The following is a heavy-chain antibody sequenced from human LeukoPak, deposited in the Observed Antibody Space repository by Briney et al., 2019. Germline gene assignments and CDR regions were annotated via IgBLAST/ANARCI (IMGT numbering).Heavy chain of an antibody. D-gene: IGHD2-2*01. CDR2: SRDKAKSYST. CDR1: GFTFSDHY. J-gene: IGHJ4*02. CDR3: ARRSNTYYTFDY. Sequence: GGSLRLSCAASGFTFSDHYMDWVRQAPGTGLEWLARSRDKAKSYSTEHAASVKGRFTISRDNSKNSLYLQMNSLKTEDTAVYYCARRSNTYYTFDYWGQGTLVTVSS. V-gene: IGHV3-72*01.